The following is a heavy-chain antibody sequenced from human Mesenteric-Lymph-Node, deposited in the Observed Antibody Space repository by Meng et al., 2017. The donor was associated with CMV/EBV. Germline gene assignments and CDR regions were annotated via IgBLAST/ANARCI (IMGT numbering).Heavy chain of an antibody. CDR3: ARDRNRWGLFDF. CDR1: GGSVTSGGYY. CDR2: VYYSGST. V-gene: IGHV4-61*08. Sequence: TGSGGSVTSGGYYWSWIRQPPGKGLEWIGHVYYSGSTDDNPSLKSRVTISLDTSKNQFSLRLNSVTAADTAVYYCARDRNRWGLFDFWGQGALVTVSS. D-gene: IGHD2/OR15-2a*01. J-gene: IGHJ4*02.